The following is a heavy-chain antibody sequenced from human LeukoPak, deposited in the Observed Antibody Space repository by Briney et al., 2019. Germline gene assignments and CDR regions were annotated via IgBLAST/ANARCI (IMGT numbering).Heavy chain of an antibody. CDR1: GLTFANAR. J-gene: IGHJ4*02. CDR3: STDRD. CDR2: IKGKPDGGTA. Sequence: PGGSLRLSCAASGLTFANARMNWVRQAPGKGLEWVGRIKGKPDGGTAGYAASVMARFIISRDDSKNTVYLQMDSLRKEDSGLYFCSTDRDWGQGTLVAVSS. D-gene: IGHD5-24*01. V-gene: IGHV3-15*05.